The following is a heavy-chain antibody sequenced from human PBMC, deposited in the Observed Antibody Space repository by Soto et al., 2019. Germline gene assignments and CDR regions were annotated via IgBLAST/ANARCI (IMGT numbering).Heavy chain of an antibody. J-gene: IGHJ4*02. Sequence: GGSLRLSCEASGFALDSYGMNWVRQAPEKGLEWVAFISGSSGNIFYGDSVRGRFTISRDNAKNSLFLQMNSLRAEDTAVYYCTRDPVPDSSGYFPFDYWGQGTLVTVSS. CDR2: ISGSSGNI. V-gene: IGHV3-21*01. CDR1: GFALDSYG. CDR3: TRDPVPDSSGYFPFDY. D-gene: IGHD3-22*01.